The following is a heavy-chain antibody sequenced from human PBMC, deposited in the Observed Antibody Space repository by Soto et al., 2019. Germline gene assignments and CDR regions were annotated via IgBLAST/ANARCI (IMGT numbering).Heavy chain of an antibody. Sequence: QVHLVESGGGVVQPGRSLRLSGAASGFTFSSYGIHWVRQAPGKGLEWVAIILYDGSNKYYADSVKGRFPISRDNSKNTLFLKMNDLRAEDTAVYYCAKYRRDWSGGNCYSGNYYCYGLYVWGQGTTVTVSS. CDR1: GFTFSSYG. CDR3: AKYRRDWSGGNCYSGNYYCYGLYV. D-gene: IGHD2-15*01. CDR2: ILYDGSNK. J-gene: IGHJ6*02. V-gene: IGHV3-30*18.